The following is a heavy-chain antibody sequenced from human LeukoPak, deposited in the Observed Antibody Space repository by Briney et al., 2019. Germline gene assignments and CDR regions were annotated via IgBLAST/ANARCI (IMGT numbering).Heavy chain of an antibody. D-gene: IGHD3-22*01. J-gene: IGHJ4*02. CDR1: GFTFSSYW. CDR3: ASLDSSGYLPFDY. V-gene: IGHV3-74*01. CDR2: INSDGSST. Sequence: PGGSLRLSCAASGFTFSSYWMHWVRQAPGKGLVWVSRINSDGSSTSYADSVKGRFTISRDNAKNTLYLQMNSLRAEDTAVYYCASLDSSGYLPFDYWGQGTLVTVSS.